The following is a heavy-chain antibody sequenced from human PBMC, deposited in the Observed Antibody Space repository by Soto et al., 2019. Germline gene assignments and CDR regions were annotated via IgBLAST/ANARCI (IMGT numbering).Heavy chain of an antibody. V-gene: IGHV4-30-2*01. D-gene: IGHD4-17*01. CDR1: GGSISSGGYS. Sequence: SETLSLTCAVSGGSISSGGYSWSWIRQPPGKGLEWIGYIYHSGSTYYNPSLKSRVTISVDRSKNQFSLKLSSVTAADTAVYYCARVMGYGDDAFAIRGQGKMVTVSS. J-gene: IGHJ3*02. CDR2: IYHSGST. CDR3: ARVMGYGDDAFAI.